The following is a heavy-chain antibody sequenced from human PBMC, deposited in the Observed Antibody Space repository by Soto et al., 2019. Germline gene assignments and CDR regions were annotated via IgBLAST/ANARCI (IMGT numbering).Heavy chain of an antibody. V-gene: IGHV4-39*01. CDR2: IYYSGST. Sequence: QLQLQESGPGLVKPSETLSLTCTVSGDSISSSSYYWGWVRQPPGKGLEWIGSIYYSGSTYYNPSLKSPVTISVDTSKNQFSLKLSSVTAADTAVYYCARHLGKAFDIWGQGTMVTVSS. J-gene: IGHJ3*02. CDR1: GDSISSSSYY. CDR3: ARHLGKAFDI. D-gene: IGHD7-27*01.